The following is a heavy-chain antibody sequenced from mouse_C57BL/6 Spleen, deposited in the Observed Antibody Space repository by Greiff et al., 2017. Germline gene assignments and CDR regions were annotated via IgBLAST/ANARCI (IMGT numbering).Heavy chain of an antibody. V-gene: IGHV3-6*01. J-gene: IGHJ2*01. Sequence: EVKLQESGPGLVKPSQSLSLTCSVTGYSITSGYYWNWIRQFPGNQLEWMGYISYDGSNNYNPSLKNRISITRDTSKNQFFLKLNSVTTEDTATYYCARDGGYSFDYWGQGTTLTVSS. CDR3: ARDGGYSFDY. CDR2: ISYDGSN. CDR1: GYSITSGYY.